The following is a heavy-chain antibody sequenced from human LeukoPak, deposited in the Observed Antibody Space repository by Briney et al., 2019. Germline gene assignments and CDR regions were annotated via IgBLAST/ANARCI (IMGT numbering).Heavy chain of an antibody. CDR3: AGVRSLLFDP. Sequence: SETLSLTCAVSGGSISSGGYSWSWIRQPPGKGLEWIGYIYHSGSTYYNPSLKSRVTISVDRSKNQFSLKLSSVTAADTAVYYCAGVRSLLFDPWGQGTLVTVSS. CDR2: IYHSGST. D-gene: IGHD2-15*01. CDR1: GGSISSGGYS. J-gene: IGHJ5*02. V-gene: IGHV4-30-2*01.